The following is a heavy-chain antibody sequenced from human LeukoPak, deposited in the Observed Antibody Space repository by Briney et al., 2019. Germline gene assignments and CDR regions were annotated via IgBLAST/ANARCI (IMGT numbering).Heavy chain of an antibody. CDR1: GYTFTTYA. J-gene: IGHJ4*02. Sequence: ASVKVSCKASGYTFTTYAMHWVRQAPGQRLEWMGWINTNTGNPTYAQGFTGRFVFSLDTSVSTAYLQISSLKAEDTAVYYCARMYCSGGSCYSLLNWGQGTLVTVSS. CDR3: ARMYCSGGSCYSLLN. V-gene: IGHV7-4-1*02. D-gene: IGHD2-15*01. CDR2: INTNTGNP.